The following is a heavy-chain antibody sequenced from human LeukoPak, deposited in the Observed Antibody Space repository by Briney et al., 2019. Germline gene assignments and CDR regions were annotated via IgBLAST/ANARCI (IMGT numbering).Heavy chain of an antibody. Sequence: SETLSLTCTVSGGSISSSSYYWGWICQPPGKGLEWIGSIYYSGSTYYNPSLKSRVTISVDTSKNQFSLKLSSVTAADTAVYYCARAVYYDSSGYYSYWGQGTLVTVSS. D-gene: IGHD3-22*01. CDR2: IYYSGST. CDR1: GGSISSSSYY. J-gene: IGHJ4*02. V-gene: IGHV4-39*07. CDR3: ARAVYYDSSGYYSY.